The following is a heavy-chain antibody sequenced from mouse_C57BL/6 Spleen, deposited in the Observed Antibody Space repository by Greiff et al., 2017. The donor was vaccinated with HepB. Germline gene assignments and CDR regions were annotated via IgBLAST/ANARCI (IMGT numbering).Heavy chain of an antibody. D-gene: IGHD2-4*01. CDR3: TGLYDYDGYFDV. J-gene: IGHJ1*03. CDR2: IRLKSDNYAT. CDR1: GFTFSNYW. V-gene: IGHV6-3*01. Sequence: EVKLMESGGGLVQPGGSMKLSCVASGFTFSNYWMNWVRQSPEKGLEWVAQIRLKSDNYATHYAESVKGRFTISRDDSKSSVYLQMNNLRAEDTGIYYCTGLYDYDGYFDVWGTGTTVTVSS.